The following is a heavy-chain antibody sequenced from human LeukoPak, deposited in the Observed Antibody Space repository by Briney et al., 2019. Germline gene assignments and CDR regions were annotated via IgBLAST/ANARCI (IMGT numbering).Heavy chain of an antibody. CDR2: IYYSGST. D-gene: IGHD3-22*01. CDR1: GGSISSFY. V-gene: IGHV4-59*01. Sequence: AETLSLTCTVSGGSISSFYWSWIRQPPGKGLEWIGYIYYSGSTNYNPSLKSRVTISVDTSKNQFSLKLSSATAADTAVYYCAGIYDSIVYSFDPWGQGTLVTVST. J-gene: IGHJ5*02. CDR3: AGIYDSIVYSFDP.